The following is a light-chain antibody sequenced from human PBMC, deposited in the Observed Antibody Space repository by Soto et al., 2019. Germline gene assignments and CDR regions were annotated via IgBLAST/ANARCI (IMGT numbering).Light chain of an antibody. CDR1: QSVLYSSNNKNY. J-gene: IGKJ2*01. V-gene: IGKV4-1*01. Sequence: DIVMTQSPDSLAVSLGERATINCKSSQSVLYSSNNKNYLAWYQQKPGQPPKLLIYWASTRESGVPDRFSGSGSETDITLTISSLQAEDVAGYYCQQYYSTPYNFGQGTKLEIK. CDR3: QQYYSTPYN. CDR2: WAS.